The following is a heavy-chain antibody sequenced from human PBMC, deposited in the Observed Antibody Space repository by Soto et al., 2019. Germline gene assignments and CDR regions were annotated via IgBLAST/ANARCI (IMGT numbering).Heavy chain of an antibody. V-gene: IGHV3-11*01. CDR2: ISTSGNTI. CDR3: ARENVAARTDY. D-gene: IGHD6-6*01. CDR1: GFTFRDYS. Sequence: QVQLVESGGGLVKPGGSLRLSCAASGFTFRDYSMSWIRQAPGKGLEWVSYISTSGNTIYYADSVKGRFTLSRDNAKNSLYLQMNRLRVEDTAVYYCARENVAARTDYWGQGALVTVSS. J-gene: IGHJ4*02.